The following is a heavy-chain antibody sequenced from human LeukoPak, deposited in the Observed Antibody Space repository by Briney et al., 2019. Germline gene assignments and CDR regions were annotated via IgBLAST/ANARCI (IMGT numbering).Heavy chain of an antibody. CDR1: GGSISSGSYY. J-gene: IGHJ4*02. CDR2: IYTSGST. CDR3: ARDTITFGGVIAQYYFDY. V-gene: IGHV4-61*02. Sequence: PSETLSLTCTVSGGSISSGSYYWSWIRQPAGKGLEWMGRIYTSGSTNYNPSLKSRVTISVDTSKNQFSLKLSSVTAADTAVYYCARDTITFGGVIAQYYFDYWGQGTLVTVSS. D-gene: IGHD3-16*02.